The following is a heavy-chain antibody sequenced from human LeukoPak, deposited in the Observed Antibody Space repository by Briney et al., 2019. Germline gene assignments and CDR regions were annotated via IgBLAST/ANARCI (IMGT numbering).Heavy chain of an antibody. CDR3: ARVGYSYVINDCSRTGLGAYPTKYYYHMDV. J-gene: IGHJ6*03. CDR1: GGSFSGYY. V-gene: IGHV4-34*01. D-gene: IGHD5-18*01. CDR2: INHSGST. Sequence: PSETLSLTCAVYGGSFSGYYCSWIRQPPGKGLEWIGEINHSGSTNYNPSLKSRVTISGDTSKNQFSLKLSSVTAADTAVYFCARVGYSYVINDCSRTGLGAYPTKYYYHMDVWGKGTTVTVSS.